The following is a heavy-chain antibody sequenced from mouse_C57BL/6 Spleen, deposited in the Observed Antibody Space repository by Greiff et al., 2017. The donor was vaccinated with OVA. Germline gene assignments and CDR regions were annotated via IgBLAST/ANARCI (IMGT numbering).Heavy chain of an antibody. CDR3: TRWGPRAMDY. CDR1: GYTFTDYE. Sequence: QVQLKESGAELVRPGASVTLSCKASGYTFTDYEMHWVKQTPVHGLEWIGAIDPETGGTAYNQKFKGKAILTADKSSSTAYMELRSLTSEDSAVYYCTRWGPRAMDYWGQGTSVTVSS. CDR2: IDPETGGT. V-gene: IGHV1-15*01. J-gene: IGHJ4*01.